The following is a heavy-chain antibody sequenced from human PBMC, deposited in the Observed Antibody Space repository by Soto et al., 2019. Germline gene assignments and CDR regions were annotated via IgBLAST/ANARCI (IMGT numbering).Heavy chain of an antibody. D-gene: IGHD6-13*01. V-gene: IGHV4-39*01. Sequence: SETLSLTCTVSGGSISSSSYYWGWIRQPPGKGLEWIGSIYYSGSTYYNPSLKSRVTISVDTSKNQFSLKLSSVTAADTAVYYCARESSSSGPIGYWGQGTLVTVSS. CDR3: ARESSSSGPIGY. CDR1: GGSISSSSYY. CDR2: IYYSGST. J-gene: IGHJ4*02.